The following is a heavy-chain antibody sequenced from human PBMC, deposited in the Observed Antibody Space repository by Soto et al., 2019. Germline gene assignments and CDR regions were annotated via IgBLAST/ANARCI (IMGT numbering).Heavy chain of an antibody. Sequence: SETLSLTCTVSGGSISSYYWSWIRQPPGKGLEWIGYIYYSGSTNYNPSLKSRVTISVDTSKNQFSLKLSSVTAADTAVYYCARVYYDILTGYFIDAFDIWRQGTMVTVSS. J-gene: IGHJ3*02. V-gene: IGHV4-59*01. CDR1: GGSISSYY. CDR2: IYYSGST. CDR3: ARVYYDILTGYFIDAFDI. D-gene: IGHD3-9*01.